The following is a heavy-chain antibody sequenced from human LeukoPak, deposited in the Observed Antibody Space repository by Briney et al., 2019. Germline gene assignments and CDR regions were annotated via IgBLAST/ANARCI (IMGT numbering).Heavy chain of an antibody. CDR3: ARGTYYYDSSYSDY. CDR1: GGPISSYY. Sequence: SETLSLTCTVSGGPISSYYWSWIRQPPGKGLEWIGYIYYSGSTNYNPSLKSRVTISVDTSKNQFSLKLSSVTAADTAVYYCARGTYYYDSSYSDYWGQGTLVTVSS. J-gene: IGHJ4*02. D-gene: IGHD3-22*01. V-gene: IGHV4-59*01. CDR2: IYYSGST.